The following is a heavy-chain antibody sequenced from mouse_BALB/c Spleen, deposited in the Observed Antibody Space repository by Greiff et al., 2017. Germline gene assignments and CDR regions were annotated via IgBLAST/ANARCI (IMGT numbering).Heavy chain of an antibody. Sequence: EVKLEESGPGLVKPSQSLSLTCSVTGYSITSGYYWNWIRQFPGNKLEWMGYISYDGSNNYNPSLKNRISITRDTSKNQFFLKLNSVTTEDTATYYCARDGDLGGTGAMDYWGQGTSVTVSS. V-gene: IGHV3-6*02. D-gene: IGHD3-3*01. CDR2: ISYDGSN. CDR3: ARDGDLGGTGAMDY. CDR1: GYSITSGYY. J-gene: IGHJ4*01.